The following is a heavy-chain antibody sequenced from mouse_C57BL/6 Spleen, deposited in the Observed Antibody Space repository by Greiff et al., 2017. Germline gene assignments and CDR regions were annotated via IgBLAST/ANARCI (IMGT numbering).Heavy chain of an antibody. J-gene: IGHJ2*01. CDR2: IDPEDGAT. D-gene: IGHD1-2*01. V-gene: IGHV14-2*01. CDR3: ARYYGLDFDY. CDR1: GFNIKDYY. Sequence: EVKLVESGAELVKPGASVKLSCTASGFNIKDYYMHWVKQRTEQGLEWIGRIDPEDGATKYAPKFQGKATITADTSSNTAYLQLSSLTSEDTAVYYCARYYGLDFDYWGQGTTLTVSS.